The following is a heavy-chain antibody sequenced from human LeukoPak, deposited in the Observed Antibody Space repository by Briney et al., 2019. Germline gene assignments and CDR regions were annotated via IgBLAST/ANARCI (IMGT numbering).Heavy chain of an antibody. Sequence: RGESLKISCQGSGSSFTSYWIGWVRQLPGKGLEWMGIIYPGDSDTIYSPSFQGQVTISADKSISTAYLQWSSLKASDTAMYYCARVDKLGYCTNGVCDRAAPNYYYYGMDVWGQGTTVTVSS. CDR1: GSSFTSYW. D-gene: IGHD2-8*01. J-gene: IGHJ6*02. CDR3: ARVDKLGYCTNGVCDRAAPNYYYYGMDV. CDR2: IYPGDSDT. V-gene: IGHV5-51*01.